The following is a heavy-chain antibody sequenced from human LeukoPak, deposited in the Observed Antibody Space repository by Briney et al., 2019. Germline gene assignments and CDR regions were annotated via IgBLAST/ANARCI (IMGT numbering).Heavy chain of an antibody. Sequence: GGSLRLSCLTSGFTLSTNAMSWVRQAPGKGLEWISGISGSGASTNYADSVKGRFTISRDNAKNTLSLQMNSLRAEDTAVYYCARTPYYYGMDVWGQGTTVTVSS. CDR1: GFTLSTNA. CDR3: ARTPYYYGMDV. CDR2: ISGSGAST. D-gene: IGHD3-10*01. V-gene: IGHV3-23*01. J-gene: IGHJ6*02.